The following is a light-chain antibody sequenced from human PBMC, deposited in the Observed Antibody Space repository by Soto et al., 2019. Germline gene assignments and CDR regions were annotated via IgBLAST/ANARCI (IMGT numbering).Light chain of an antibody. CDR1: SSDVGGYNY. Sequence: QSVLTQPASVSGSPGQSITISCTGTSSDVGGYNYVSWYQHHPGKAPKLMIYEVSNRPSGVSNRFSGSKSGNTASLTISGLQAEDEADYYCSSYTFSSTVVFGGGTKLTVL. V-gene: IGLV2-14*01. J-gene: IGLJ2*01. CDR3: SSYTFSSTVV. CDR2: EVS.